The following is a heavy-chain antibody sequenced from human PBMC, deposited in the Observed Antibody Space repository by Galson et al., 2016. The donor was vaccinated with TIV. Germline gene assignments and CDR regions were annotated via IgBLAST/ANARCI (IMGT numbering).Heavy chain of an antibody. CDR1: GYTFNNFG. V-gene: IGHV1-18*01. CDR2: ISGYSVNT. J-gene: IGHJ6*03. CDR3: ARVPHSTYCSTSTCKGYFLDV. D-gene: IGHD2-2*01. Sequence: SVKVSCKASGYTFNNFGITWVRQAPGQGLEWMGWISGYSVNTNYAQKFQGRVTMTTDTSTSTAYMELRSLGSDDTAVYYCARVPHSTYCSTSTCKGYFLDVWIRGTTVTVSS.